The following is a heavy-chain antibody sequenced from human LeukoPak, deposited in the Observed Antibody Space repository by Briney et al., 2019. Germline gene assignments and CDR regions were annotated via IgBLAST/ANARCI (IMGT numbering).Heavy chain of an antibody. D-gene: IGHD3-10*01. CDR1: GFTFSTYG. J-gene: IGHJ4*02. V-gene: IGHV3-30*02. CDR3: PKGGDRGVIDY. CDR2: IQSDGTNK. Sequence: GGSLRLSCAASGFTFSTYGMHWVRQAPGKGLAWVAFIQSDGTNKYYACSVKGRFTISRDNSKNTLHLQMNSLRVEDTAVYYCPKGGDRGVIDYWGQGTLVTVSS.